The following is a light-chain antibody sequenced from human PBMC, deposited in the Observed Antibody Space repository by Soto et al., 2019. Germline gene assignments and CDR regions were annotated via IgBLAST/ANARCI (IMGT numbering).Light chain of an antibody. V-gene: IGKV1-33*01. J-gene: IGKJ1*01. CDR1: QDVSQF. CDR2: DAS. CDR3: QQYDRLPWT. Sequence: DIQMTQSPSSLSASIGDRVTITCQASQDVSQFLNWFQQRPGKAPKLLIYDASTLERGVPSRFSGRGSGSRFTFTITSLQPEDIATYYCQQYDRLPWTFGQGTKVEMK.